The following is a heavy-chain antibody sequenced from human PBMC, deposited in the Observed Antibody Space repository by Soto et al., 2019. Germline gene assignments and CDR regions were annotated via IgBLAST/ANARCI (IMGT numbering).Heavy chain of an antibody. CDR2: ISYDGNNK. Sequence: QVQLVESGGGVVQTGRSLRLSCAASGFTFSSYAMHWVRQAPGKGLEWVALISYDGNNKYYADSVKGRFTISRDNSKNPLYLQMNSLRAEDTAVYYCARALSGYDPYWGQGTLVTVSS. D-gene: IGHD5-12*01. CDR1: GFTFSSYA. CDR3: ARALSGYDPY. J-gene: IGHJ4*02. V-gene: IGHV3-30-3*01.